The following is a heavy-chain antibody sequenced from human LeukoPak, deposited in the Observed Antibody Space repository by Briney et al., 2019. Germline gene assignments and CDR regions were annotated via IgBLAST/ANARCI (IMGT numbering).Heavy chain of an antibody. Sequence: PSETLSLTCTVSGGPISGYFWSWIRQPPGKGLEWIGYIHDNGRTTYNPSLRSRVTISIDTSKSQFSLKLNSLTTTDTAVYYCARVGGYSGFYWGQGTLVTVSS. J-gene: IGHJ4*02. CDR1: GGPISGYF. CDR3: ARVGGYSGFY. D-gene: IGHD5-12*01. V-gene: IGHV4-59*01. CDR2: IHDNGRT.